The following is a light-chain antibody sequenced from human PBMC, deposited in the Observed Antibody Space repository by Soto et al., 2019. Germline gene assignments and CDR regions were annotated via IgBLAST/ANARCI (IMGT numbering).Light chain of an antibody. CDR1: QSISSW. V-gene: IGKV1-5*01. J-gene: IGKJ1*01. Sequence: DIQMTQSHSTLSASVGDRVTITCRASQSISSWLAWYQQKPGKAPKLLIYDASSLESGVPSRFSGSGSGTEFTLTISSLQPEDFASYYCLQDYGDSWTFGQGTKVDIK. CDR2: DAS. CDR3: LQDYGDSWT.